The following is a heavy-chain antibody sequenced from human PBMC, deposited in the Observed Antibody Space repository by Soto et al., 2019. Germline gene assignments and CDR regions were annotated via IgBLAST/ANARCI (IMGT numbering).Heavy chain of an antibody. CDR3: ARDLTAVRGS. J-gene: IGHJ4*02. Sequence: QVQMVQSGAEVKKPGSSARVSCKVSGGTFSRHSISWVRQAPGQGLEWMGGIIPIFDATQYAQKFQGRLTITADESTTTFHMDLSGLRPEDTAIYYCARDLTAVRGSWGQGTRVTAS. D-gene: IGHD3-10*01. V-gene: IGHV1-69*01. CDR1: GGTFSRHS. CDR2: IIPIFDAT.